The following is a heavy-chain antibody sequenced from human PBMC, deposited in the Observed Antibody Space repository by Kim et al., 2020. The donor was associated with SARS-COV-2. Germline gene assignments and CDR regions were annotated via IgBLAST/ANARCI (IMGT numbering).Heavy chain of an antibody. CDR1: GGSIRSGGHY. D-gene: IGHD3-10*01. Sequence: SETLSLTCTVSGGSIRSGGHYWNWIRQHPEKGLEWIGYIFHSGSVHYNPSLESRVAISVDTSKNQFSLNLTSVTAADTAVYYCARERGSGSYYSYSYF. V-gene: IGHV4-31*03. J-gene: IGHJ4*01. CDR3: ARERGSGSYYSYSYF. CDR2: IFHSGSV.